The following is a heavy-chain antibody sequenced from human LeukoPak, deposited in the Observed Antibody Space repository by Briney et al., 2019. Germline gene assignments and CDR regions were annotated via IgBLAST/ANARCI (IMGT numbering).Heavy chain of an antibody. CDR3: ARGEVEQQLKLDY. CDR2: INPNSGDT. V-gene: IGHV1-2*02. D-gene: IGHD6-13*01. J-gene: IGHJ4*02. CDR1: GYTFTGYY. Sequence: ASVKVSCKASGYTFTGYYMHWVRQAPGQGLEWMGWINPNSGDTNYAQKFQGRVTITADESTSTAYMELSSLRSEDTAVYYCARGEVEQQLKLDYWGQGTLVTVSS.